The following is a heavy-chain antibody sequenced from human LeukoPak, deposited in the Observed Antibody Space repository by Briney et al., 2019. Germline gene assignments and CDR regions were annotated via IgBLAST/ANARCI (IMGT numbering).Heavy chain of an antibody. CDR2: ICDSGRTI. CDR1: GFTFIDYY. D-gene: IGHD3-22*01. Sequence: PGGSLRLSFAASGFTFIDYYMSWIRQAPGKGLEWVSYICDSGRTIYYADSVKGRFTISRDNAKNSVYLQMNNLRAEDTAVYYCARDRLGDYDHSGYYDKWGQGTLVTVSS. V-gene: IGHV3-11*01. J-gene: IGHJ4*02. CDR3: ARDRLGDYDHSGYYDK.